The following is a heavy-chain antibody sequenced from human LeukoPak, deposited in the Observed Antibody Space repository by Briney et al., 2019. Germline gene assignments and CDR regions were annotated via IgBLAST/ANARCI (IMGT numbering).Heavy chain of an antibody. J-gene: IGHJ5*02. CDR1: GYTFTGYY. V-gene: IGHV1-2*06. CDR3: ARDQILLWFGELYNWFDP. CDR2: INPNSGGT. D-gene: IGHD3-10*01. Sequence: ASVNVSCRASGYTFTGYYMHWVRQAPGQGLEWMGRINPNSGGTNYAQKFQGRVTMTRDTSISTAYMELSRLRSDDTAVYYCARDQILLWFGELYNWFDPWGQGTLVTVSS.